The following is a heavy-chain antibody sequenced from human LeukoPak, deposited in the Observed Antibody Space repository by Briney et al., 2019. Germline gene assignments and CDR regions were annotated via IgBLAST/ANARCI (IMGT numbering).Heavy chain of an antibody. CDR3: ARGTRVAANLHTA. Sequence: PGGPLRLSCAASGFTFSSYSMNWVRQAPGKGLEWVSSISSSSSYIYYADSVKGRFTISRDNAKNSLYLQMNSLRAEDTAVYYCARGTRVAANLHTAWGQGTLVTVSS. D-gene: IGHD2-15*01. V-gene: IGHV3-21*01. J-gene: IGHJ5*02. CDR2: ISSSSSYI. CDR1: GFTFSSYS.